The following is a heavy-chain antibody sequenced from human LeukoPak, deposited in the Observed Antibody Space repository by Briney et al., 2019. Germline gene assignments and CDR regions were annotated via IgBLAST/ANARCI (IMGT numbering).Heavy chain of an antibody. CDR2: ISGSGGST. V-gene: IGHV3-23*01. Sequence: PGGSLRLSCAASGFTFSSYAMSWVRQAPGKGLEWVSAISGSGGSTYYADSVKGRFTISRDNSKNTLYLQMNSLRAEDTAVYYCAKELEGYYDSSGYPGYWGQGTLVTVSS. CDR1: GFTFSSYA. CDR3: AKELEGYYDSSGYPGY. D-gene: IGHD3-22*01. J-gene: IGHJ4*02.